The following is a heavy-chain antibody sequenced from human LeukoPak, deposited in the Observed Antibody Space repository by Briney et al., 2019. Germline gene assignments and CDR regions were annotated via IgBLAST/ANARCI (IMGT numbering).Heavy chain of an antibody. J-gene: IGHJ4*02. Sequence: GGSLRLSCAASGFTFSSYSMNWVRQAPGKGLEWVSSISSSSSYIYYADSVKGRFTISRDNAKNSLYLQMNSLRAEDTAVYYCARDPANSSSWPLDYWGQGTLDTVSS. CDR3: ARDPANSSSWPLDY. CDR2: ISSSSSYI. V-gene: IGHV3-21*01. CDR1: GFTFSSYS. D-gene: IGHD6-13*01.